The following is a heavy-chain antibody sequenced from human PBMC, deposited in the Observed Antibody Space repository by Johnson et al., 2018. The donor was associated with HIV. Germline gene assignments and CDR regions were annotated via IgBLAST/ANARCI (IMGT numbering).Heavy chain of an antibody. CDR3: ARDGPRRDAYDI. Sequence: VQLVESGGVVVQPGRSLRLSCVASGFTFDKYAMHWVRQAPGKGLEWVANIKQDGSAKYYVDSVKGRFTISRDKAKNSLYLQINGLRAEDMAVYYCARDGPRRDAYDIWGQGTMVTVSS. CDR1: GFTFDKYA. CDR2: IKQDGSAK. V-gene: IGHV3-7*01. J-gene: IGHJ3*02.